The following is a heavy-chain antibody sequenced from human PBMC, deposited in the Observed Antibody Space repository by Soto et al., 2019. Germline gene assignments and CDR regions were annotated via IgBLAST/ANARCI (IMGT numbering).Heavy chain of an antibody. V-gene: IGHV3-30*18. CDR3: AKDSSVAGTFDY. Sequence: PGGSLRLSCAASGFTFSSYGMHWVRQAPGKGLEWVAVISYDGSNKYYADSVKGRFTISRDNSKNTLYLQMNSLRAEDTAVYYCAKDSSVAGTFDYWGQGT. CDR2: ISYDGSNK. J-gene: IGHJ4*02. D-gene: IGHD6-19*01. CDR1: GFTFSSYG.